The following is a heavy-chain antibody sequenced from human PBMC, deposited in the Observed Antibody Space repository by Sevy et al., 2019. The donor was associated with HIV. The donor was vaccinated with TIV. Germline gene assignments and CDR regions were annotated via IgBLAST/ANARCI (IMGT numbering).Heavy chain of an antibody. V-gene: IGHV3-7*01. J-gene: IGHJ4*02. CDR2: IKQDGSEK. Sequence: GGSLRLSCAASGFTFSSYWMSWVRQAPGKGLEWVANIKQDGSEKYDVDSVKGRFTITRDNAKNSLYLQMNSLRAEDTAVYYCAREYTRWPPYYFDYWGQGTLVTVSS. D-gene: IGHD4-17*01. CDR1: GFTFSSYW. CDR3: AREYTRWPPYYFDY.